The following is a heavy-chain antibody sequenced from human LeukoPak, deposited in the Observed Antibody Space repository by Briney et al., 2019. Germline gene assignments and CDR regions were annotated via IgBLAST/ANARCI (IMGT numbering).Heavy chain of an antibody. CDR2: ISGSGGST. CDR3: AQRGDSSAYYYAADYYFDY. V-gene: IGHV3-23*01. D-gene: IGHD3-22*01. Sequence: PGGSLRLSCAASGFTFSSYAFSWVRQAPGKGLEWVSAISGSGGSTYYADSVKGRFTISRDNSKNTLYLQMNSLRAEDTAVYYCAQRGDSSAYYYAADYYFDYWGQGTLVTVSS. J-gene: IGHJ4*02. CDR1: GFTFSSYA.